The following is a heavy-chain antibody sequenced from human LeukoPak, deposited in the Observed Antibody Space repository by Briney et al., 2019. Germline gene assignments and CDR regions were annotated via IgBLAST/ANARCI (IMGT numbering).Heavy chain of an antibody. Sequence: SETLSLTCTVSGGSISSGGYYWSWIRQHPGKGLEWIGYIYYSGSTYYNPSLKSRVTISVDTSKNRFSLKLSSVTAADTAVYYCARTNFYYYGMDVWGQGTTVTVSS. CDR3: ARTNFYYYGMDV. CDR1: GGSISSGGYY. J-gene: IGHJ6*02. V-gene: IGHV4-31*03. CDR2: IYYSGST.